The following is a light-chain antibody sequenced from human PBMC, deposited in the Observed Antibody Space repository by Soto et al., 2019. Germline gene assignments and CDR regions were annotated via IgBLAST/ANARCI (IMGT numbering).Light chain of an antibody. CDR2: GAS. CDR1: QSVSNNY. V-gene: IGKV3-20*01. Sequence: LSLSPGERATLSCRASQSVSNNYLAWYQQKPGQAPRLLIYGASNRATGIPDRFSGSGSGTELTITIRRLELEDFAVYYCQQYGSSGTLGQGTKV. J-gene: IGKJ1*01. CDR3: QQYGSSGT.